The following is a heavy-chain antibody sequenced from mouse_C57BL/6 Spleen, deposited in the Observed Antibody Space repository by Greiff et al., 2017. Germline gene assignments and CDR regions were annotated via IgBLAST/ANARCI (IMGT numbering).Heavy chain of an antibody. CDR1: GYAFSSSW. J-gene: IGHJ4*01. V-gene: IGHV1-82*01. CDR2: IDPGNGGT. Sequence: VQLQQSGPELVKPGASVKISCKASGYAFSSSWMNWVKQRPGKGLEWIGRIDPGNGGTNYNGKFKGKATLTADKSSSTAYMQLSSLTSEDSAVSFYAREVDYSNTGGAMDYWGQGTSVTVSS. D-gene: IGHD2-5*01. CDR3: AREVDYSNTGGAMDY.